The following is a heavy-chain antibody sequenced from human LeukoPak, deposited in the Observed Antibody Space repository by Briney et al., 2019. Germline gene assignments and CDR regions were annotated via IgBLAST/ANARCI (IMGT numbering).Heavy chain of an antibody. Sequence: PGGSLRLSCAASEFTFSSNAMHWVRQAPGKGLEWVSIIFGSGDTTYYADSVKGRFTVSRDNSKNMLYLQMNKLRPEDTAIYYCANRNTMVRGAPFFDYWGQGLLVTVSS. V-gene: IGHV3-23*01. D-gene: IGHD3-10*01. J-gene: IGHJ4*02. CDR3: ANRNTMVRGAPFFDY. CDR1: EFTFSSNA. CDR2: IFGSGDTT.